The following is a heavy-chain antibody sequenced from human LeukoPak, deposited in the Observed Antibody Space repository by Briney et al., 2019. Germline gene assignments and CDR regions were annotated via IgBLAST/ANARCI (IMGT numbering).Heavy chain of an antibody. Sequence: SETLSLTCNVSGGSIRGYYWSWIRQPPGKGLEWIGYIYSSGSTNYNPSLKSRVTMPVDTSKNQFSLKVSSVTAADTAVYYCARDRLQLQSWGQGTLVTVSS. CDR3: ARDRLQLQS. CDR1: GGSIRGYY. CDR2: IYSSGST. V-gene: IGHV4-59*01. J-gene: IGHJ5*02. D-gene: IGHD1-1*01.